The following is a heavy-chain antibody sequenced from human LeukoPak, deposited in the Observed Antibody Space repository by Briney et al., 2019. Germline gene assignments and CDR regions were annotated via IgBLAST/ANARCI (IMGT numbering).Heavy chain of an antibody. J-gene: IGHJ4*02. CDR3: AKGGSSWTWVDY. CDR2: ISYDGSNK. CDR1: GFTFSSYA. D-gene: IGHD6-13*01. V-gene: IGHV3-30*04. Sequence: GGSLRLSCSASGFTFSSYAMHWVRRAPGKGLEWVAVISYDGSNKYYADSVKGRFTISRDNSKNTLYLQMNSLRAEDTAVYYCAKGGSSWTWVDYWGQGTLVTVSS.